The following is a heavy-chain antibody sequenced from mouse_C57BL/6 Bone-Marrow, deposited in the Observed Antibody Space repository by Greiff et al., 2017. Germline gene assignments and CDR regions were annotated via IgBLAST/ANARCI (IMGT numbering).Heavy chain of an antibody. V-gene: IGHV1-64*01. CDR3: VIYYYGAVDV. J-gene: IGHJ1*03. Sequence: QVQLQQPGAELVKPGASVKLSCKASGYTFTSYWMHWVKQRPGQGLEWIGMIHPNSGSTNYNEKFKSKATLTVDKSSSTAYMQSSSLTSEDSAVYYCVIYYYGAVDVWGTGTTVTVSS. D-gene: IGHD1-1*01. CDR2: IHPNSGST. CDR1: GYTFTSYW.